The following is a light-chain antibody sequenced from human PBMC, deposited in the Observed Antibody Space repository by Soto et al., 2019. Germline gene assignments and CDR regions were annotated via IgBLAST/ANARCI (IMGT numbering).Light chain of an antibody. J-gene: IGKJ2*01. CDR1: QSVSSF. CDR3: QQRSNWPRVT. CDR2: DAS. V-gene: IGKV3-11*01. Sequence: EIVLTQSPATLSLSPGERATLSCRASQSVSSFLAWYQQKPGQAPSLLISDASNRAAGIPARFIGSGSGTDFTLTISDLEPEDFAVYYCQQRSNWPRVTFGRGTKLEIK.